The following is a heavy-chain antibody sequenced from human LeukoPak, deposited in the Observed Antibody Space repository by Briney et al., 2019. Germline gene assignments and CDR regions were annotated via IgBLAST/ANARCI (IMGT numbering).Heavy chain of an antibody. CDR2: ISYDGSNK. J-gene: IGHJ4*02. D-gene: IGHD3-22*01. CDR1: GFTFSSYG. V-gene: IGHV3-30*18. CDR3: AKVLGGYVPFDY. Sequence: GRSLRLSCAASGFTFSSYGMHWVRQAPGKGLEWVAVISYDGSNKYYADSVKGRFTISRDNSKNTLYLQMNSLRAEDTAVYYWAKVLGGYVPFDYWGQGTLLTVSS.